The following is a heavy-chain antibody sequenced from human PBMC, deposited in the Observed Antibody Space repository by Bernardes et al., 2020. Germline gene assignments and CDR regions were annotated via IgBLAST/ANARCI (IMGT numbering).Heavy chain of an antibody. V-gene: IGHV3-48*03. D-gene: IGHD3-3*01. Sequence: GGSLRLSCAASGFTFSSYEMNWVRQAPGKGLEWVSYISSSGSTIYYADSVKGRFTISRDNAKNSLYLQMNSLRAEDTAVYYCARGFTIFGVVNQKSHRPGVSYYFDYWGQGTLVTVSS. CDR1: GFTFSSYE. CDR2: ISSSGSTI. J-gene: IGHJ4*02. CDR3: ARGFTIFGVVNQKSHRPGVSYYFDY.